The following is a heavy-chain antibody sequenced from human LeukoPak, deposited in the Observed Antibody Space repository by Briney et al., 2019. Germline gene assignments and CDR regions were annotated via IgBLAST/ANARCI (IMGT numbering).Heavy chain of an antibody. D-gene: IGHD4-11*01. CDR1: GGSISSSSYY. J-gene: IGHJ4*02. CDR2: IYYSGST. CDR3: ARDADYNFDY. V-gene: IGHV4-39*07. Sequence: SETLSLTCTVSGGSISSSSYYWGWIRQPPGKGLEWIGSIYYSGSTYYNPSLKSRVTISVDTSKNQFSLKMSSVTAADTAVYYCARDADYNFDYWGQGTLVTVSS.